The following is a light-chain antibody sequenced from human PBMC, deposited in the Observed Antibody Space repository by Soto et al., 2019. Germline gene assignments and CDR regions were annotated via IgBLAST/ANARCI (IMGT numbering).Light chain of an antibody. CDR3: SSYTTTSSVL. V-gene: IGLV2-14*01. CDR1: SNDIGYYNY. J-gene: IGLJ3*02. CDR2: EVR. Sequence: QSVLTQPASVSGSPGQSITISCTGTSNDIGYYNYVSWYQQHPAKAPKLMIYEVRNRPSGISNRFSGPKSGNTASLTISGLQAEDEADYYCSSYTTTSSVLFGGGTKVTVL.